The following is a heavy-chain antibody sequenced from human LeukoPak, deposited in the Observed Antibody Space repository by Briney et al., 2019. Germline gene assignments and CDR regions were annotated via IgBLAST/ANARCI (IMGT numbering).Heavy chain of an antibody. CDR2: FDPEDGET. Sequence: ASVKVSCKVSGYTLTELSMHWVRQAPGKGLEWMGGFDPEDGETIYAQKFQGRVTMTEDTSTDTAYMELSSLRSEDTAVYYCAYYCSGGSCYLQNSGIWGQGTLVTVSS. J-gene: IGHJ4*02. CDR1: GYTLTELS. D-gene: IGHD2-15*01. CDR3: AYYCSGGSCYLQNSGI. V-gene: IGHV1-24*01.